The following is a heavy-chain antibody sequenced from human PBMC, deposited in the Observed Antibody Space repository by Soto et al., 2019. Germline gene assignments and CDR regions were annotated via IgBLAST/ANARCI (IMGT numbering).Heavy chain of an antibody. J-gene: IGHJ3*02. CDR1: GGTFSSYT. CDR2: IIPILGIA. D-gene: IGHD3-22*01. Sequence: ASVKVSCKASGGTFSSYTISWVRQAPGQGLEWMGRIIPILGIANYAQKFQGRVTITADESTSTAYMELSSLRSEDTAVYYCARAYYYDSSGYFSAGFDIWGQGTMVTVSS. V-gene: IGHV1-69*02. CDR3: ARAYYYDSSGYFSAGFDI.